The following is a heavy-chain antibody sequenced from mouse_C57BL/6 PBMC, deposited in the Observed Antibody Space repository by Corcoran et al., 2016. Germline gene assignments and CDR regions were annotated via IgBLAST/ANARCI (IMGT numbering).Heavy chain of an antibody. V-gene: IGHV1-76*01. J-gene: IGHJ1*03. CDR3: ARGAGNWYFDV. Sequence: QVQLKQSGAELVRPGASVKLSCKASGYTFTDYYINWVTQRPGQGLEWIARIYPGSGNTYYNEKFNGKATLTAEKSSSTAYMQLSSLTSEDSAVYFCARGAGNWYFDVWGTGTTVTVSS. D-gene: IGHD3-3*01. CDR1: GYTFTDYY. CDR2: IYPGSGNT.